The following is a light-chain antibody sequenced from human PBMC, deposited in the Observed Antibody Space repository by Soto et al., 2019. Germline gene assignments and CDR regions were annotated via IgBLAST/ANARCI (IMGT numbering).Light chain of an antibody. V-gene: IGLV8-61*01. CDR3: LLYLGGDTWV. J-gene: IGLJ3*02. Sequence: QAVVTQEPSLSVSPGGTVTLTCGLSSGSVSTNSYPSWYQQTPGQAPRTLIYSTNIRSSGVSDRFSGSLLGNQAALTITGAQANDECDYYCLLYLGGDTWVFGGGTKLTVL. CDR2: STN. CDR1: SGSVSTNSY.